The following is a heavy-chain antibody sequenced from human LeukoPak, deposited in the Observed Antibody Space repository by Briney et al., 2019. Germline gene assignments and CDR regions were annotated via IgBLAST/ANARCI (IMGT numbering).Heavy chain of an antibody. V-gene: IGHV1-69*13. J-gene: IGHJ4*02. CDR2: IIPIFGTA. CDR1: GGTFSSYA. D-gene: IGHD3-3*01. Sequence: SVKVSCKASGGTFSSYAISWVRQAPGQGLEWMGGIIPIFGTANYAQKFQGRVTTTADESTSTAYMELSSLRSEDTAVYYCARDTRSGYFYFDYWGQGTLVTVSS. CDR3: ARDTRSGYFYFDY.